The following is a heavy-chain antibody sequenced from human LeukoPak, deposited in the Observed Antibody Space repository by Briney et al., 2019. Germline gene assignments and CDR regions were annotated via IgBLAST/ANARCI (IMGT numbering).Heavy chain of an antibody. CDR3: ARDGSSGWYSDY. Sequence: GGSLRLSCAASGFSVNTNYMTWVRQAPGKGLEWVSGINWNGGDTSYADSVKGRFTISRDTAKNSLHLQMNSLRAEDTAFYYCARDGSSGWYSDYWGQGTLVTVSS. CDR1: GFSVNTNY. V-gene: IGHV3-20*04. CDR2: INWNGGDT. D-gene: IGHD6-19*01. J-gene: IGHJ4*02.